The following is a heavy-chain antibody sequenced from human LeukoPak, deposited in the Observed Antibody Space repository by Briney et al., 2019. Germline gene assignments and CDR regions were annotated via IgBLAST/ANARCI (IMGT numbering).Heavy chain of an antibody. D-gene: IGHD3-3*01. CDR1: GYTFTSYD. V-gene: IGHV1-8*01. CDR3: ARGRRFLEWLSPHNWFDP. CDR2: MNPNSGNT. J-gene: IGHJ5*02. Sequence: ASVKVSCKASGYTFTSYDINWVRQATGQGLEWMGRMNPNSGNTGYAQKFQGRVTMTRNTSISTAYMELSSLRSEDTAVYYCARGRRFLEWLSPHNWFDPWGQGTLVTVSS.